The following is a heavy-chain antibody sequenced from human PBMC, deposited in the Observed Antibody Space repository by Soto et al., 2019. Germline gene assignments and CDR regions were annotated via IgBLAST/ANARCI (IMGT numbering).Heavy chain of an antibody. Sequence: EVQLVESGGGLVQPGGSLRLSCAASGFTFSSYWMHWVRQVPGKGLVWVSHIDSDGISTTYADSVKGRFTISRDNAKNTVYLQMNSLRAEDTAVYYCVRDDGGVGIAYWGLGTLVTVSS. D-gene: IGHD2-8*02. CDR2: IDSDGIST. CDR3: VRDDGGVGIAY. J-gene: IGHJ4*02. V-gene: IGHV3-74*03. CDR1: GFTFSSYW.